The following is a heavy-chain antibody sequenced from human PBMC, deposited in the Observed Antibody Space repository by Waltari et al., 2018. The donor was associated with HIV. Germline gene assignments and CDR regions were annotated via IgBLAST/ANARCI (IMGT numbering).Heavy chain of an antibody. D-gene: IGHD3-3*01. CDR1: GFTFSGFA. CDR3: GKDSNYFYDSTGYYCDF. Sequence: QVRLVESGGGVVPPGGSLRLSCAASGFTFSGFAIPWVRQAPGKGLEWVAFIRHDDSNRYYRDSVKGRFTISRDNSKNTVDLQMNNLKAEDTAVYYCGKDSNYFYDSTGYYCDFWGQGTLVTVSS. V-gene: IGHV3-30*02. CDR2: IRHDDSNR. J-gene: IGHJ4*02.